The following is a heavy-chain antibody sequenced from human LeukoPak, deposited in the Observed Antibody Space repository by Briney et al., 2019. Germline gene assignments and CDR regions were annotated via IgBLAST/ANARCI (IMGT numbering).Heavy chain of an antibody. CDR1: GYTFTGYY. D-gene: IGHD1-26*01. J-gene: IGHJ4*02. CDR2: INPNSGGT. V-gene: IGHV1-2*02. CDR3: ARERSKGSGSSMPGY. Sequence: ASVKVSCKASGYTFTGYYMHWVRQAPGQGLEWMGWINPNSGGTNYAQKFQGRVTMTRDMSISTAYMELSRLRSDDTAVYYCARERSKGSGSSMPGYWGQGTLVTVSS.